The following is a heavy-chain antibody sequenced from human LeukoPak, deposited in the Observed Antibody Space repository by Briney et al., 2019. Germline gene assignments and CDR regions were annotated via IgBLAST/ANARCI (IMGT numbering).Heavy chain of an antibody. Sequence: WETLTLTCAVYGGSFSGYYWSWIRQPPGKGLEWIGEINHSGSTNYNPSLKSRVTISVDTSKNQFSLKLSSVTAADTAVYYCARVTYDSSGYYDHWGQGTLVTVSS. CDR3: ARVTYDSSGYYDH. CDR2: INHSGST. V-gene: IGHV4-34*01. J-gene: IGHJ4*02. D-gene: IGHD3-22*01. CDR1: GGSFSGYY.